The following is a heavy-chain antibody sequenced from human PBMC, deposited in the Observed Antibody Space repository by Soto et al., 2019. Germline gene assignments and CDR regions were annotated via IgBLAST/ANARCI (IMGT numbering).Heavy chain of an antibody. D-gene: IGHD3-22*01. Sequence: VSVKVSCKASGYTFTSYGISWVRQAPGQGLEWMGWISAYNGNTNYAQKLQGRVTMTTDTSTSTAYMELRSLRSDDTAVYYCARGPYYYDSSGYYTYWGQGTLVTVSS. J-gene: IGHJ4*02. CDR3: ARGPYYYDSSGYYTY. CDR2: ISAYNGNT. V-gene: IGHV1-18*01. CDR1: GYTFTSYG.